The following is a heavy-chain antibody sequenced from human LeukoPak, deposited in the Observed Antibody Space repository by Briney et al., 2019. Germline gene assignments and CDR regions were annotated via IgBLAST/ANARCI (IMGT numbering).Heavy chain of an antibody. Sequence: GRSLRLSCAASGFTFSSYAMHWVRQAPGKGLEWVAVISYDGSNKYYADSVKGRFTISRDNSKNTLYLQMNSLKTEDTAVYYCTTVGLAGGYCSSTSCYAEGDYFDYWGQGTLVTVSS. V-gene: IGHV3-30-3*01. J-gene: IGHJ4*02. CDR1: GFTFSSYA. CDR2: ISYDGSNK. D-gene: IGHD2-2*01. CDR3: TTVGLAGGYCSSTSCYAEGDYFDY.